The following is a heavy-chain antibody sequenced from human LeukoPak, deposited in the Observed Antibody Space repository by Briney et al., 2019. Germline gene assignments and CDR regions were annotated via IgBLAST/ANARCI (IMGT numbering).Heavy chain of an antibody. D-gene: IGHD6-13*01. V-gene: IGHV3-30*18. CDR3: AKSRAAAGTYYYYYMDV. CDR1: GFTFSSYA. CDR2: ISYDGSNK. J-gene: IGHJ6*03. Sequence: AGGSLRLSCAASGFTFSSYAMHWVRQAPGKGLEWVAVISYDGSNKYYADSVKGRFTISRDNSKNTLYLQMNSLRAEDTAVYYCAKSRAAAGTYYYYYMDVWGKGTTVTVSS.